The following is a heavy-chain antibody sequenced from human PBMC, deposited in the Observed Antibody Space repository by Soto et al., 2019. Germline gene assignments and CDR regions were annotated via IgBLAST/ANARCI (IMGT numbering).Heavy chain of an antibody. V-gene: IGHV1-69*01. D-gene: IGHD2-8*01. CDR1: GGTFSSYG. CDR2: IIPIFGTA. CDR3: ARERVQLGYCTNGACPGPCDY. Sequence: QVHLVQSGAEVKKPGSSVKVSCQASGGTFSSYGINWVRQAPGQGLEWMGGIIPIFGTANYAQKFQGRVTITEDEATSTAYLELGSLRSDDTAVYYCARERVQLGYCTNGACPGPCDYWGQGTLVTVSS. J-gene: IGHJ4*02.